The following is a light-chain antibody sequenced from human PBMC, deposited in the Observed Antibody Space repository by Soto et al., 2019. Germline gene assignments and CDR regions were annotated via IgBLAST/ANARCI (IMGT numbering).Light chain of an antibody. J-gene: IGLJ1*01. CDR2: NNN. CDR1: HSNIGSST. V-gene: IGLV1-44*01. CDR3: AAWDDSLNGYV. Sequence: QSVLTQPPSASGTPGQRVTISCSGSHSNIGSSTVSWYQQLPGTAPKLLIYNNNQRPSGVPDRFSGSKSGTSASLAISGLQSEDEADYYCAAWDDSLNGYVFGTGTKLTVL.